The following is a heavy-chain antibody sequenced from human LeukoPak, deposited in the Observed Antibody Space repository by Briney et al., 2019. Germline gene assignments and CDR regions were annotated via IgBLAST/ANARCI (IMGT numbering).Heavy chain of an antibody. CDR1: GYTFTSYY. CDR3: ARGTPAAADWRLYHFDY. Sequence: ASVKVSCKASGYTFTSYYMHWVRQAPGQGLEWMGIINPSGGSTSYAQKFQGRVTMTRDTSTSTVYMELSSLRSEDTAVYYCARGTPAAADWRLYHFDYWGQGTLVTVSS. J-gene: IGHJ4*02. CDR2: INPSGGST. D-gene: IGHD6-13*01. V-gene: IGHV1-46*01.